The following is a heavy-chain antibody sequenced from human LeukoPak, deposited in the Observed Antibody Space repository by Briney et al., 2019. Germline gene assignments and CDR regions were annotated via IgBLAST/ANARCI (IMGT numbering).Heavy chain of an antibody. V-gene: IGHV4-39*07. D-gene: IGHD2-2*02. J-gene: IGHJ6*02. CDR1: GGSISSSSYY. CDR3: ARDLRVVVPAAISPSYGMDV. Sequence: PSETLSLTCTVSGGSISSSSYYWGWIRQPPGKGLEWIGSIYYSGSTNYNPSLKSRVTISVDKSKNQFSLKLSSVTAADTAVYYCARDLRVVVPAAISPSYGMDVWGQGTTVTVSS. CDR2: IYYSGST.